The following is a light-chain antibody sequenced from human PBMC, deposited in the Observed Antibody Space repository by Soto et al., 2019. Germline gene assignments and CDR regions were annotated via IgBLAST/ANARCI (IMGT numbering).Light chain of an antibody. Sequence: QSVLTQPPSVSGAPGQRVTISCTGTSSNIGATHHVHWSQQLPGTAPKLLIYADSNRPSGVPDPFSGSKSGASVSLAITGLHPEDEADYYCQSYDRLSGPLFGRGTKLTVL. J-gene: IGLJ2*01. CDR2: ADS. CDR1: SSNIGATHH. CDR3: QSYDRLSGPL. V-gene: IGLV1-40*01.